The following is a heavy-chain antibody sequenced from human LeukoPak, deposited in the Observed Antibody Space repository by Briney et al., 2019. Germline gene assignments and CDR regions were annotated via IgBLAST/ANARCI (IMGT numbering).Heavy chain of an antibody. Sequence: SETLSLTCTVSGGSINTANYYWGWLRQPPGKGLEWIGSIYYSETTYDNPSLKSRVTISIETSKNQFSLRLSSVTASDTAVYYCARQRADYYYYYVDVWGEGTTVAVSS. CDR3: ARQRADYYYYYVDV. CDR1: GGSINTANYY. CDR2: IYYSETT. V-gene: IGHV4-39*01. J-gene: IGHJ6*03.